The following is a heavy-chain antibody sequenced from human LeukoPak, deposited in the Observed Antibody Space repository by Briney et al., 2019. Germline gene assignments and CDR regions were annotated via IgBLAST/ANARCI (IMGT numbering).Heavy chain of an antibody. D-gene: IGHD3-16*01. J-gene: IGHJ6*03. CDR3: ARETSQKGAHYMDV. CDR1: GGSISSYY. V-gene: IGHV4-59*01. CDR2: FYYSGST. Sequence: SETLSLTCTVSGGSISSYYWSWIRQPPGKGLEWIGYFYYSGSTSYNPSLRSRVTISVDTSKNQFSLKVSSVTAADTAVYYCARETSQKGAHYMDVWGKGTTVTISS.